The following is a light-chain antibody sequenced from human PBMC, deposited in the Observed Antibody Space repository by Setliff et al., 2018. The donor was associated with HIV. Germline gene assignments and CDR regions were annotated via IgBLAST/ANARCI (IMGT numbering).Light chain of an antibody. V-gene: IGLV2-14*01. CDR2: DVS. CDR3: ASYTSSSTWV. CDR1: SSDVGGYNY. J-gene: IGLJ3*02. Sequence: QSALTQPASVSGSPGQSITISCTGTSSDVGGYNYVSWYQQHPGKAPELMIYDVSNRPSGVSNRFSGSKSDNTASLTISGLQAEDEADYYCASYTSSSTWVFGGGTKVTVL.